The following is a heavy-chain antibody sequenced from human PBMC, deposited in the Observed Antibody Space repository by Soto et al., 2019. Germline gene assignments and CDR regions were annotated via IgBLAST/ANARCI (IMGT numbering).Heavy chain of an antibody. CDR1: GFTFGDYA. CDR2: IRSKAYGGTT. V-gene: IGHV3-49*03. CDR3: TREDSYGYSYYYYYGMDV. D-gene: IGHD5-18*01. Sequence: GGSLRLSCTASGFTFGDYAMSWFRQAPGKGLEWVGFIRSKAYGGTTVYVASVKGRFTISRDDSKSIAYLQMNSLKTEDTAVYYCTREDSYGYSYYYYYGMDVWGQGTTVTVSS. J-gene: IGHJ6*02.